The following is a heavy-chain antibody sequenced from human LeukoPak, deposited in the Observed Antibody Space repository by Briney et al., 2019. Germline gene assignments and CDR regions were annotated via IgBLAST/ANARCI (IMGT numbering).Heavy chain of an antibody. V-gene: IGHV4-39*07. Sequence: PSETLSLTCTVSGDSISGSNYHWGWIRQPPGKGLEWLGTVHHTGRAFYNPSLRGRTNVSVDTSKNQFSLKLTSVTAADTAVYYCAREPDAWGQGTLVTVSS. D-gene: IGHD2-2*01. CDR2: VHHTGRA. CDR3: AREPDA. J-gene: IGHJ5*02. CDR1: GDSISGSNYH.